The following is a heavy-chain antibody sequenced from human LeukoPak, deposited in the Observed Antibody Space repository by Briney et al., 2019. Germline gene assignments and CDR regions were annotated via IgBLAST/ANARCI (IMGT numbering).Heavy chain of an antibody. V-gene: IGHV4-59*01. CDR2: IYYTGRA. J-gene: IGHJ4*02. CDR1: GGSISRYY. CDR3: ARGDFWSGAPTD. D-gene: IGHD3-3*01. Sequence: SETLSLTCTVSGGSISRYYWSWIRQPPGTGLEWIGYIYYTGRADYNPSLKSRVSMSVDTSKNQFSLRVNSMTAADTAVYYCARGDFWSGAPTDWGQGTLVTVSS.